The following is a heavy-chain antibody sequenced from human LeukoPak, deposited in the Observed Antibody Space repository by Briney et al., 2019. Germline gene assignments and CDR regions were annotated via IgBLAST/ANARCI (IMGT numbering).Heavy chain of an antibody. D-gene: IGHD2/OR15-2a*01. CDR3: ARESNRLATFYQSPLGN. V-gene: IGHV4-34*01. Sequence: PSETLSLTCAVYGGSLNLYYWSWIRQPPGKGLEWIGEIYYSGGTNYNPSLKSRVTISVDTSKNQFSLKLSSVTAADTAVYYCARESNRLATFYQSPLGNSGQGTLVT. CDR2: IYYSGGT. J-gene: IGHJ4*02. CDR1: GGSLNLYY.